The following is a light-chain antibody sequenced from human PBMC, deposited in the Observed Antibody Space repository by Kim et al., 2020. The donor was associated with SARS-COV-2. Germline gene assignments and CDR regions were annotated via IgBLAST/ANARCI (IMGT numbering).Light chain of an antibody. J-gene: IGKJ2*01. V-gene: IGKV3-15*01. CDR2: GSS. Sequence: SVSPGDRVTLSCRASRSVSSSLVWYQQKPGQAPRLLVFGSSTRATGIPARFSGSGSGTEFTLTINSLQSEDFASYYCQHYDDWPYTFGQGTKLEI. CDR3: QHYDDWPYT. CDR1: RSVSSS.